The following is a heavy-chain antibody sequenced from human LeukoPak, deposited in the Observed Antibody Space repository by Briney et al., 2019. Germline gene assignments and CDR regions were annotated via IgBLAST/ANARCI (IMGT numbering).Heavy chain of an antibody. V-gene: IGHV3-23*01. J-gene: IGHJ4*02. D-gene: IGHD6-13*01. CDR2: ISPSADST. Sequence: GGSLRLSCAASGFTFSNYAMSWVRQAPGKGLEWVSAISPSADSTSYADSVKGRFANSRDNSKNTVYLQMDSLRAEDTAVYYCAKRESSSSWYNYFDYWGQGTLVTVSS. CDR1: GFTFSNYA. CDR3: AKRESSSSWYNYFDY.